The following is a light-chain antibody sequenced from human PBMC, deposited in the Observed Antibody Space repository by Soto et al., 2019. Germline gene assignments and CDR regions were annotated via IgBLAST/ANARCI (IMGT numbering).Light chain of an antibody. J-gene: IGKJ1*01. CDR1: QSVSSSY. V-gene: IGKV3-20*01. Sequence: VLTLSSGTVPLSPPERAPLNCIASQSVSSSYLGWYQQKPGQAPRLLIYDASSRATGIPDRFSGSGSGTDFTLTISRLEPEDFAVYFCQQYDSSPWTFGQGGKV. CDR2: DAS. CDR3: QQYDSSPWT.